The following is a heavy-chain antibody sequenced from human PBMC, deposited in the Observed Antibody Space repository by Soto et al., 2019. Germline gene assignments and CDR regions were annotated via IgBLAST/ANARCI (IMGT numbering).Heavy chain of an antibody. CDR2: ISYDGSDK. D-gene: IGHD3-10*01. J-gene: IGHJ4*02. CDR3: VGGQYYFDY. V-gene: IGHV3-30*03. CDR1: GFPFTSSG. Sequence: QVQLVESGGGMVQPGRSLRLSCAGSGFPFTSSGMHWVREGPDKGLEWVAVISYDGSDKYYADSVKGRFTISRDNSKNMLYLQMNSLRPEDTALYYCVGGQYYFDYRGQGTLVIVSS.